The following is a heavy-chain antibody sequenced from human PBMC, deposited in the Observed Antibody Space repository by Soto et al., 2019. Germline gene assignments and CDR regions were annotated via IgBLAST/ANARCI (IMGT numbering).Heavy chain of an antibody. CDR2: INPNSGGT. Sequence: ASVKVPCKASGYTFTGYYMHWVRQAPGQGLEWMGWINPNSGGTKYAQKFQGRVTMTRDTSISTAYMELSRLRSDDTAVYYCAREDILVVTAIQVGMDVWGQGTTVTVYS. CDR3: AREDILVVTAIQVGMDV. D-gene: IGHD2-21*02. V-gene: IGHV1-2*02. CDR1: GYTFTGYY. J-gene: IGHJ6*02.